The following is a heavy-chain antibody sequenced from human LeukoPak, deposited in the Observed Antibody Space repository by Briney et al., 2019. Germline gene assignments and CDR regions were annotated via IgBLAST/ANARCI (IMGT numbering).Heavy chain of an antibody. J-gene: IGHJ5*02. Sequence: GGSLRLSCEASGFTFSIYAMTWVRQAPGKGLEWVSTFTNHHTTYYTDSVKGRFTISRDNSKNTLYLQMDSVRHEDTAVYYCAKEGYDILTGYRTNWFDPWGQGTLVTVSS. D-gene: IGHD3-9*01. CDR1: GFTFSIYA. CDR3: AKEGYDILTGYRTNWFDP. V-gene: IGHV3-23*01. CDR2: FTNHHTT.